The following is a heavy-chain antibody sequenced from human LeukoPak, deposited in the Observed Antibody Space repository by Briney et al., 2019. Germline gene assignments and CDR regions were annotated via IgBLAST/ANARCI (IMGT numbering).Heavy chain of an antibody. CDR2: ISSSSSYM. D-gene: IGHD5-12*01. Sequence: GGSLRLSCAASGFTFSSYSMNWVRQAPGKGLEWVSSISSSSSYMYYADSVKGRFTISRDNAKNSLYLQMNSLRAEDTAVYYCARAKTGGYDFSNWGQGTLVTVSS. V-gene: IGHV3-21*01. J-gene: IGHJ4*02. CDR3: ARAKTGGYDFSN. CDR1: GFTFSSYS.